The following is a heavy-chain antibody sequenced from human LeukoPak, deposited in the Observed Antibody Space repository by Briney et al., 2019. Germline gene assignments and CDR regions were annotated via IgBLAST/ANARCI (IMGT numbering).Heavy chain of an antibody. V-gene: IGHV3-43*01. J-gene: IGHJ4*02. Sequence: PGGSLRLSCAASGFTFDDYTMHWVRQAPGKGLEWVSLISWAGGSTYYADSVKGRFTISRDNSKNSLYLQMNSLRTEDTALYYCAKDRHCSGGSCYSSFFDYWGQGTLVTVSS. D-gene: IGHD2-15*01. CDR1: GFTFDDYT. CDR3: AKDRHCSGGSCYSSFFDY. CDR2: ISWAGGST.